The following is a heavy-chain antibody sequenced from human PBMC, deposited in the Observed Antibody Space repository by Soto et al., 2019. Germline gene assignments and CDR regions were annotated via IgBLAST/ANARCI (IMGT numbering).Heavy chain of an antibody. V-gene: IGHV1-46*01. CDR3: ARVADAHDFWSGYLCYFDY. Sequence: ASVKVSCKASGYTFTSYYMHWVRQAPGQGLEWMGIINPSGGSTSYAQKFQGRVTMTRDTSTSTVYMELSSLRSEDTAVYYCARVADAHDFWSGYLCYFDYWGQGTLVTVSS. J-gene: IGHJ4*02. D-gene: IGHD3-3*01. CDR2: INPSGGST. CDR1: GYTFTSYY.